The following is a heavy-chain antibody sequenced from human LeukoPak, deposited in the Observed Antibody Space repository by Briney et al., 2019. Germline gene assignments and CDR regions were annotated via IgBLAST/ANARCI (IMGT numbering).Heavy chain of an antibody. CDR2: ISYDGSNK. CDR3: AKGARGLGPYYYGMDV. J-gene: IGHJ6*02. CDR1: GFTFSSYG. Sequence: GRSLRASCAASGFTFSSYGAHWVRQAPGKGLEWVAVISYDGSNKYYADSVKGRFTISRDNSKNTLYLQMNSLRAEDTAVYYCAKGARGLGPYYYGMDVWGQGTTVTVSS. D-gene: IGHD3-10*01. V-gene: IGHV3-30*18.